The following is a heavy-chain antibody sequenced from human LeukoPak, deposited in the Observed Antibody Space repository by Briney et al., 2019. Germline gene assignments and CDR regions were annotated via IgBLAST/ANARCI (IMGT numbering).Heavy chain of an antibody. CDR2: ISSSSTI. Sequence: GGSLRLSCAASGFTFSSYSMNWVRQAPGKGLEWVSYISSSSTIYYADSVRGRFTISRDNAKNSLYLQMNSLRAEDTAVYYCAREGYYYGSGNAFDIWGQGTMVTVSP. J-gene: IGHJ3*02. CDR1: GFTFSSYS. CDR3: AREGYYYGSGNAFDI. D-gene: IGHD3-10*01. V-gene: IGHV3-48*01.